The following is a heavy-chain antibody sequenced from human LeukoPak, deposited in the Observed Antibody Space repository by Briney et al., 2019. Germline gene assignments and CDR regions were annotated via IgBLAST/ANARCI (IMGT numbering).Heavy chain of an antibody. J-gene: IGHJ4*02. CDR2: ISSNIYI. CDR1: GFTFSGYN. Sequence: GGSLRLSCAASGFTFSGYNMNWVRQAPGKGLEWVSSISSNIYIYYADSVKGRFTIPRDNAKNSLYLQMNSLRAEDTAVYYCARVDISGFLNYFDYWGQGTLVTVSS. CDR3: ARVDISGFLNYFDY. D-gene: IGHD3-22*01. V-gene: IGHV3-21*01.